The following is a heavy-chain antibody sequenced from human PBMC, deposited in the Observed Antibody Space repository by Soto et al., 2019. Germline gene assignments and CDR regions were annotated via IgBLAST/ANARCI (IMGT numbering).Heavy chain of an antibody. CDR3: ARVPRGVYYGMDV. V-gene: IGHV1-2*04. J-gene: IGHJ6*02. CDR2: INPNSGKT. CDR1: GYTFTDYY. Sequence: QVQLVQSGAEVKKPGASVKVSCKASGYTFTDYYMHWVRQAPGQRLEWMGWINPNSGKTNYAQKFQGWLTMTRDTSTTTVYREVSRLRSDDTAVYYCARVPRGVYYGMDVWGQGTTVTVSS. D-gene: IGHD3-10*01.